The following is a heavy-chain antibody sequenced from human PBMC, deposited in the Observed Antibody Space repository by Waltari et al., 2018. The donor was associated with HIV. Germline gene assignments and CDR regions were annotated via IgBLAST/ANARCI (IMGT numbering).Heavy chain of an antibody. CDR1: GGSISSYY. Sequence: QVQLQESGPGLVKPSETLSLTCTVSGGSISSYYWSWIRQPPGKGLEWIGYIYYSGSTNYNPSLKSRVTISVDTSKNQFSLKLSSVTAADTAVYYCARGAAAVKYYFDYWGQGTLVTVSS. J-gene: IGHJ4*02. CDR2: IYYSGST. CDR3: ARGAAAVKYYFDY. V-gene: IGHV4-59*01. D-gene: IGHD6-13*01.